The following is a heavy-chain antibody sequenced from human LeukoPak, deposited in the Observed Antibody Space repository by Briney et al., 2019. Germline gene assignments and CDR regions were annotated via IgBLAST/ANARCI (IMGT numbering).Heavy chain of an antibody. V-gene: IGHV4-59*01. CDR1: GGSLSSYY. CDR2: IYYSGST. CDR3: ARNAAADY. Sequence: SETLSLTWTVSGGSLSSYYWRWIRQPPGKGLEWIGYIYYSGSTNYNPALKSRVTISVDTSKNQFSLKLSSVTAADTAVYYCARNAAADYWGQGTLVTVSS. J-gene: IGHJ4*02. D-gene: IGHD6-13*01.